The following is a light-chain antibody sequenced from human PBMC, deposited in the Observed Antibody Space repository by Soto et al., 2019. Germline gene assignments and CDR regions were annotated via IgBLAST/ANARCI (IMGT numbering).Light chain of an antibody. Sequence: EIVLTQSPGTLSLSPGERATLSCRASQSVSSSYLAWYQQKPGQAPRLLIYGASVRATGIPDRFSGSGSGTDFTLTISRLEPEEFAVYYCQQYGSSPGTTFGGGTKVVIK. V-gene: IGKV3-20*01. CDR3: QQYGSSPGTT. J-gene: IGKJ4*01. CDR2: GAS. CDR1: QSVSSSY.